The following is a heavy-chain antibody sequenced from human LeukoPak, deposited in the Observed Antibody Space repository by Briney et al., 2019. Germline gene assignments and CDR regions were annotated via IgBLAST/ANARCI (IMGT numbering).Heavy chain of an antibody. Sequence: SVKVSCKASGGTFISYGISWVRQAPGQGLEWMGRIIPMLGIASYAQKFQGRVTITADKSTSPAYMELSSLRSEDTAVFYCARVVKGSLDAFDIWGQGTMVTVSS. CDR3: ARVVKGSLDAFDI. CDR2: IIPMLGIA. J-gene: IGHJ3*02. CDR1: GGTFISYG. V-gene: IGHV1-69*04. D-gene: IGHD3-10*01.